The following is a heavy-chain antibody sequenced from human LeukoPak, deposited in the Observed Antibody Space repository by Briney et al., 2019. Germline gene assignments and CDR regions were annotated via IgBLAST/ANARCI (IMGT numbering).Heavy chain of an antibody. CDR2: IKSKTDGGTA. CDR1: GFTFSSAW. J-gene: IGHJ6*02. V-gene: IGHV3-15*01. CDR3: TTEVDCGGDCYSYYYYGMDV. Sequence: GGSLRLSCVVSGFTFSSAWVGWVRQAPGKGQEWVGRIKSKTDGGTADYAAPVKGRFTISRGDSKTTLYLQMNSLKTEDTAVYYCTTEVDCGGDCYSYYYYGMDVWGQGTTVTVSS. D-gene: IGHD2-21*02.